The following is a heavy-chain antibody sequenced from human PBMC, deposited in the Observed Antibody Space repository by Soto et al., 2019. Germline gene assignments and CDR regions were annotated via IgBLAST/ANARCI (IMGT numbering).Heavy chain of an antibody. CDR1: GFTFSSYA. D-gene: IGHD6-13*01. V-gene: IGHV3-23*01. CDR2: ISGSGGST. Sequence: PGGSLRLSCAASGFTFSSYAMSWVRQAPGKGLEWVSAISGSGGSTYYADSVKGRFTISRDSSKNTLYLQMNSLRAEDTAVYYCARAPGGYSSPAGWFDPWGQGTLVTVSS. J-gene: IGHJ5*02. CDR3: ARAPGGYSSPAGWFDP.